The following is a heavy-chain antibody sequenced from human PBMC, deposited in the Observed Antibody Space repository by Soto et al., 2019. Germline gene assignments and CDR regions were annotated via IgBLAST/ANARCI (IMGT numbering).Heavy chain of an antibody. CDR3: ARAPLPYRYGLPYFDY. CDR1: GGSISSYY. CDR2: IYYSGST. D-gene: IGHD2-21*02. J-gene: IGHJ4*02. V-gene: IGHV4-59*01. Sequence: SETLSLTCTVSGGSISSYYWSWIRQPPGKGLEWIGYIYYSGSTNYNPSLKSRVTISVDTSKNQFSLKLSSVTAADTAVYYCARAPLPYRYGLPYFDYWGQGTLVTVSS.